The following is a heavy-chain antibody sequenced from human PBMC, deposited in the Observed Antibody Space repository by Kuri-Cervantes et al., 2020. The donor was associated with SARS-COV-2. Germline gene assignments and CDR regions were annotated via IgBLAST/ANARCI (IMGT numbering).Heavy chain of an antibody. V-gene: IGHV3-74*01. D-gene: IGHD3-3*01. CDR1: GFTFSSYW. Sequence: GESLKISCAASGFTFSSYWMHWVRQAPGKGLVWVSRINSDGSSTSYADSVKGRFTISRDSAKNTLYLQMNSLRAEDTAVYYCARIGVRIDYWGQGTLVTVSS. J-gene: IGHJ4*02. CDR2: INSDGSST. CDR3: ARIGVRIDY.